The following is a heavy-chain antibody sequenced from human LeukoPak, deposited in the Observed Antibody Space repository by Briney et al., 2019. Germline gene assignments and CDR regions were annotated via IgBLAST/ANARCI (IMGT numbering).Heavy chain of an antibody. J-gene: IGHJ2*01. V-gene: IGHV3-33*01. CDR2: IWSDGSKT. D-gene: IGHD2-8*01. Sequence: GGSLTLSCEASGCTSTSYGMHWVRQAPGKGLEWVAFIWSDGSKTYYVDSVKGRFTISRDYSKNTLYLQMSSLRGEDTAVYYCARAGGSNEFVYWGRGTVDTVSS. CDR3: ARAGGSNEFVY. CDR1: GCTSTSYG.